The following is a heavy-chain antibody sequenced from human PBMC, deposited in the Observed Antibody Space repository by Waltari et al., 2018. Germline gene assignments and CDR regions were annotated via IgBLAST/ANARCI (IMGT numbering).Heavy chain of an antibody. CDR2: IIPVLGRT. Sequence: QVQLVQSGAEVKKPGSSVRVSCKASGDTFSSYAISWVRQAPGQGLEWMGGIIPVLGRTSYARRCEGRVTVTAGASTNTAYMDLTSLRSGDTAIYYGARGPIVGATFDYWGQGTLVTVAS. J-gene: IGHJ4*02. D-gene: IGHD1-26*01. CDR1: GDTFSSYA. CDR3: ARGPIVGATFDY. V-gene: IGHV1-69*11.